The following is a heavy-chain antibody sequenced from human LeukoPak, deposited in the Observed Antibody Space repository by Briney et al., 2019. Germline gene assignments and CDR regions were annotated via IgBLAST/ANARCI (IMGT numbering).Heavy chain of an antibody. CDR3: ARQSYGGKTPQVDY. CDR2: IYPGDSDT. J-gene: IGHJ4*02. D-gene: IGHD4-23*01. V-gene: IGHV5-51*01. Sequence: GESLKISCKISGYRLTNNWIGWVRQMPGKGLEWMGIIYPGDSDTRYSPSFQGQVTISADKSISTAYLQWSSLKASDTAMYYCARQSYGGKTPQVDYWGQGTLVTVSS. CDR1: GYRLTNNW.